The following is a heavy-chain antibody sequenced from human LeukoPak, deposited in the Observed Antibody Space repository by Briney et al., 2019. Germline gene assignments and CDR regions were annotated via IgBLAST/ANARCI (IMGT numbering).Heavy chain of an antibody. D-gene: IGHD4-17*01. Sequence: PGGSLRLSCAASGFTFSDYSMNWVRQAPGKGLEWVSYISSSSSTIYYADSVKGQFTISRDSAKNSLYLQMNSLRAEDTAVYYCARGATVTTTSAFDFWGQGTMVTVSS. CDR3: ARGATVTTTSAFDF. CDR2: ISSSSSTI. V-gene: IGHV3-48*01. CDR1: GFTFSDYS. J-gene: IGHJ3*01.